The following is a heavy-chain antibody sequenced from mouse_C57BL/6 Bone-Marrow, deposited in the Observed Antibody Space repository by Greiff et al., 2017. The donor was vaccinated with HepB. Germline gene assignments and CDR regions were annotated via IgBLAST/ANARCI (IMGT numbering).Heavy chain of an antibody. CDR1: GYSITSDY. CDR2: ISYSGST. V-gene: IGHV3-8*01. CDR3: ARAIYGNYGWYFEV. Sequence: EVQLQESGPGLAKPSQTLYLTCSVTGYSITSDYWNWIRKFPGNKLEYMGYISYSGSTYYNPSLKNRISITRDTSKNQYYLQLNSVTTEDTATYYGARAIYGNYGWYFEVWGTGTTVTVSS. J-gene: IGHJ1*03. D-gene: IGHD2-1*01.